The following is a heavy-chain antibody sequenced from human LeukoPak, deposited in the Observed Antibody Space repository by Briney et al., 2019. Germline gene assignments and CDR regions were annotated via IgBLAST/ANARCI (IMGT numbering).Heavy chain of an antibody. J-gene: IGHJ5*02. CDR1: GGSITSDVYF. Sequence: PSETLSLTCDVSGGSITSDVYFWAWVRQPPGERLEWIGSIYSSGSVYYTPSLKTRATISVETSKSQFSLKLDAVTAADTALYFCARHGGGSVWYPTWFDPWGQGTLVTVSS. V-gene: IGHV4-39*01. CDR2: IYSSGSV. D-gene: IGHD6-19*01. CDR3: ARHGGGSVWYPTWFDP.